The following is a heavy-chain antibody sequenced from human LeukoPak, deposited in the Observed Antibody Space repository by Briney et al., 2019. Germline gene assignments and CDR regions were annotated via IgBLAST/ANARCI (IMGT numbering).Heavy chain of an antibody. CDR2: IFYTGST. D-gene: IGHD2-2*01. CDR1: GASIINYY. V-gene: IGHV4-59*08. J-gene: IGHJ4*02. CDR3: ARHPSSRPYFDY. Sequence: SETLSLTCTVSGASIINYYWSWIRQPPGKGLEWIGYIFYTGSTNYNPSLKSRVTISVDTSKNQFSLKLGSVTAADTAMYYCARHPSSRPYFDYWAQGALVTVSS.